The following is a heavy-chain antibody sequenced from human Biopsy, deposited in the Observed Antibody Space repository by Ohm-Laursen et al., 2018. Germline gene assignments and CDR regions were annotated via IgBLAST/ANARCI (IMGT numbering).Heavy chain of an antibody. Sequence: GTLSLTCTVSGASMTGYFWTWVRQPAGKGLEWIGHIYTIGDTTYNPSLESRVTMSLDTSKNQFSLKMTSLTAGDTAVYFCAREDEGLLRALDLWGQGTMVTVSS. CDR2: IYTIGDT. D-gene: IGHD3-3*01. J-gene: IGHJ3*01. V-gene: IGHV4-4*07. CDR1: GASMTGYF. CDR3: AREDEGLLRALDL.